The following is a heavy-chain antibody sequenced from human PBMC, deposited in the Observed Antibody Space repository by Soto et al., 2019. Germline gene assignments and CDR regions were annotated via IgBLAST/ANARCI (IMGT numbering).Heavy chain of an antibody. CDR1: GGSISSYY. D-gene: IGHD5-18*01. CDR3: ARDASIYSYGYRGGLRLDDYYYMDV. J-gene: IGHJ6*03. V-gene: IGHV4-59*01. Sequence: QVQLQESGPGLVKPSETLSLTCTVSGGSISSYYWSWIRQPPGKGLEWIGYIYYSGSTNYNPSLKSRVTISVDTSKNQFSLKLSSVTAADTAVYYCARDASIYSYGYRGGLRLDDYYYMDVWGKGTTVTVSS. CDR2: IYYSGST.